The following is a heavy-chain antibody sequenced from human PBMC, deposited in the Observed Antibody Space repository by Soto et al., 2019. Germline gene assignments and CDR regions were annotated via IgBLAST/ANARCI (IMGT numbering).Heavy chain of an antibody. Sequence: QVQLVQSGAEVKKPGSSVKVSCKASGGTFSSYAISCVRQAPGQGLEWMGGIIPIFGTANYAQKFQGRVTMTADESTSTASMELSSLRSEDTAVDYCARDVAQDRGAFDIWGQGTMVTVSS. V-gene: IGHV1-69*01. J-gene: IGHJ3*02. D-gene: IGHD2-21*01. CDR2: IIPIFGTA. CDR1: GGTFSSYA. CDR3: ARDVAQDRGAFDI.